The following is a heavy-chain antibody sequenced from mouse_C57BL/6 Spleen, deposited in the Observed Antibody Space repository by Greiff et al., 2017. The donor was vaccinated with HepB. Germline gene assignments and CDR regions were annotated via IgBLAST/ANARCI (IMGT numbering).Heavy chain of an antibody. CDR2: IDPSDSET. V-gene: IGHV1-52*01. D-gene: IGHD2-2*01. CDR3: ATSAMVTTLDY. CDR1: GYTFTSYW. J-gene: IGHJ2*01. Sequence: QVQLQQPGAELVRPGSSVKLSCKASGYTFTSYWMHWVKQRPIQGLEWIGNIDPSDSETHYNQKFKDKATLTVEKSSSTAYMQLSSLTSEDSAVYYCATSAMVTTLDYWGQGTTLTVSS.